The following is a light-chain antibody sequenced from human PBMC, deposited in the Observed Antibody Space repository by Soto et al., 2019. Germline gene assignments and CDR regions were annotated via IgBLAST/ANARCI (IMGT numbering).Light chain of an antibody. CDR1: ASLSTNS. CDR3: QQYGQWPIT. J-gene: IGKJ5*01. Sequence: EIVLTQSPGTLSLSPGERATLSCRASASLSTNSLAWYQQKPGQPPRLLIYAASTRHTDIPDRFTGSGSGTDFALTISRLEPEDFAVYYCQQYGQWPITFGQGTRLEIK. V-gene: IGKV3-20*01. CDR2: AAS.